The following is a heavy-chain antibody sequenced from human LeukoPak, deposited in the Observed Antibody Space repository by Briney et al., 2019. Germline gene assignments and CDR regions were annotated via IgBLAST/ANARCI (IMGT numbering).Heavy chain of an antibody. CDR3: ARARPSGSYYYFDY. J-gene: IGHJ4*02. V-gene: IGHV4-30-2*01. CDR2: IYHSGST. CDR1: GGSISSGGYS. Sequence: PSETLSLTCAASGGSISSGGYSWSWIRQPPGQGLEWIGYIYHSGSTYYNPSLKSRVTISVDRSKNQFSLKLSSVTAADTAVYYCARARPSGSYYYFDYWGQGTLVTVSS. D-gene: IGHD1-26*01.